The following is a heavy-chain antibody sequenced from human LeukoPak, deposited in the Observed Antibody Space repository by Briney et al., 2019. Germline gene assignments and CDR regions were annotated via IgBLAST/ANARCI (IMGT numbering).Heavy chain of an antibody. D-gene: IGHD6-19*01. CDR2: VDPEDGET. J-gene: IGHJ6*03. V-gene: IGHV1-69-2*01. CDR1: GYTFTDYY. Sequence: ASVKVSCKASGYTFTDYYMHWVQQAPGKGVEWMGRVDPEDGETIYAEKFQGRVTITADTSTDTAYMELSSLRSEDTAVYYCATEHVYSSGWYYYYYMDVWGKGTTVTVSS. CDR3: ATEHVYSSGWYYYYYMDV.